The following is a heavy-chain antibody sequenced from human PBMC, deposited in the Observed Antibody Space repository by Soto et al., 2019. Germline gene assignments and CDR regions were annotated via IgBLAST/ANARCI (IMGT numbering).Heavy chain of an antibody. CDR3: AKGSGRDGYNTRHGGYYYGMDV. D-gene: IGHD5-12*01. V-gene: IGHV3-23*01. CDR2: ISGSGGST. J-gene: IGHJ6*02. CDR1: GFTFSSYA. Sequence: GGSLRLSCAAFGFTFSSYAMSWVRQAPGKGLEWVSAISGSGGSTYYADSVKGRFTISRDNSKNTLYLQMNSLRAEDTAVYYCAKGSGRDGYNTRHGGYYYGMDVWGQGTTVTVSS.